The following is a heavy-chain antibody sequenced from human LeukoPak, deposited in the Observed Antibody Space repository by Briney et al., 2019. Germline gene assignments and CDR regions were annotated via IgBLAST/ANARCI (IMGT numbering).Heavy chain of an antibody. J-gene: IGHJ4*02. V-gene: IGHV3-21*01. CDR1: GLTFSSYS. Sequence: GGSLRLSCAASGLTFSSYSMNWVRQAPGKGLEWVSSISSSSSYIYYADSVKGRFTISRDNAKNSLYLQMNSLRAEDTAVYYCAREGIAAAVYDYWGQGTLVTVSS. CDR3: AREGIAAAVYDY. D-gene: IGHD6-13*01. CDR2: ISSSSSYI.